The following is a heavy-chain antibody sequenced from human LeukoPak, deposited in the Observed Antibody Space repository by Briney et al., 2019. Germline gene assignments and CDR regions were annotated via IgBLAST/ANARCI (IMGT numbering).Heavy chain of an antibody. J-gene: IGHJ6*03. Sequence: GGSLRLSCPASGFTFSSYWMHWFRKAPGKGLVWVSRINSDGSSTSYADSVKGRFTISRDNAKNTLYLQMNSLRAEDTAVYYCARDHLSSGSSPDYYYYYYMDVWGKGTTVTISS. D-gene: IGHD6-19*01. CDR3: ARDHLSSGSSPDYYYYYYMDV. CDR1: GFTFSSYW. V-gene: IGHV3-74*01. CDR2: INSDGSST.